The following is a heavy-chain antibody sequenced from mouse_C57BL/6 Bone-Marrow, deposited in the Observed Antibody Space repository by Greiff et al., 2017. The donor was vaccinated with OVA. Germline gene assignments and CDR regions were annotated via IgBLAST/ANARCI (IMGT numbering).Heavy chain of an antibody. J-gene: IGHJ4*01. CDR1: GFTFSDFY. CDR3: ARDASYDDYYAIDY. CDR2: SRHKANDYTT. D-gene: IGHD2-12*01. V-gene: IGHV7-1*01. Sequence: EVKLMESGGGLVQSGRSLRLSCATSGFTFSDFYMEWVRQAPGKGLEWIAASRHKANDYTTEYSASVKGRFIVSRDTSQSILYLQMNALRAEETANYAFARDASYDDYYAIDYWGQGTSLTVSS.